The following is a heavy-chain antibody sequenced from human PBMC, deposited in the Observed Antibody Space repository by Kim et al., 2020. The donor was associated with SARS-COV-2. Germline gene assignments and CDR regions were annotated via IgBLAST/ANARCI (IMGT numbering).Heavy chain of an antibody. J-gene: IGHJ3*02. CDR3: ARERFYDGSGHGALDI. Sequence: ASVKVSCKASGYTFTGHYMYWVRQAPGQGLEWMGRMIPNSGGANYAQKFQGRVIMTRDTSTSTAYMELSSLTSDDTGVYFCARERFYDGSGHGALDIWGQGTMVIVSS. CDR2: MIPNSGGA. CDR1: GYTFTGHY. V-gene: IGHV1-2*05. D-gene: IGHD3-22*01.